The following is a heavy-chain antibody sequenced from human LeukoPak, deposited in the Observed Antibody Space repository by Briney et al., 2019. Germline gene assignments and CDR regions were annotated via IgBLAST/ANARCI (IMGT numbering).Heavy chain of an antibody. CDR2: INWNGGST. D-gene: IGHD1-1*01. V-gene: IGHV3-20*04. J-gene: IGHJ4*02. CDR1: GFTFDDYG. CDR3: TRDGVQGYFDN. Sequence: GGSLRLSCAASGFTFDDYGMSWVRQAPGKGLEWVSGINWNGGSTGYADSVKGRFTISRDNAKNSLYLQMNSLRAEDTAVYYCTRDGVQGYFDNWGQGTLVTVSS.